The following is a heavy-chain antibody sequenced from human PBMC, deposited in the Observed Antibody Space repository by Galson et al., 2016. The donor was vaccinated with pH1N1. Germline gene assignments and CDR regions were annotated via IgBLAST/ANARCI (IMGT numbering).Heavy chain of an antibody. V-gene: IGHV3-23*01. CDR1: GFAFNYFA. Sequence: SLRLSCAASGFAFNYFAMTWVRQAPGKGLVWVSSINGRGSSTYYADSVKGQFTISRDNSRSTLYLQLSDLTVDDTAVYYCAKEGRWYGGNWFDPWGQGTLVTVSS. CDR2: INGRGSST. D-gene: IGHD3-10*01. J-gene: IGHJ5*02. CDR3: AKEGRWYGGNWFDP.